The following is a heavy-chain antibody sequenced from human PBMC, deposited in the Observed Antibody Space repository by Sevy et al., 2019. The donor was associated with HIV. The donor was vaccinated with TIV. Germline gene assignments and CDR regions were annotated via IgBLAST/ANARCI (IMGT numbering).Heavy chain of an antibody. Sequence: ASVKVSCKTSGYTFTSYDIHWVRQATGQGLEWMGWMSAKSGNTGYAQKFQGRGTMTRDTSISTAYMELSSLRSEDTAVYYCARWCGTSYYYYYALDVWGQGTTVTVSS. CDR3: ARWCGTSYYYYYALDV. J-gene: IGHJ6*02. V-gene: IGHV1-8*01. CDR1: GYTFTSYD. CDR2: MSAKSGNT. D-gene: IGHD2-8*02.